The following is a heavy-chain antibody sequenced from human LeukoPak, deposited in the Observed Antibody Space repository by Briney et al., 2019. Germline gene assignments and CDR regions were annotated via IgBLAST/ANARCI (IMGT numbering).Heavy chain of an antibody. CDR2: IYPGDSDT. V-gene: IGHV5-51*01. CDR3: ARLDSAGYSSGWYGMDV. CDR1: GYTFTSYG. J-gene: IGHJ6*02. D-gene: IGHD6-19*01. Sequence: ASVKVSCKASGYTFTSYGISWERQMPGKGLEWMGIIYPGDSDTRYSPSFQGQVTISADKSISTAYLQWSSLKASDTAMYYCARLDSAGYSSGWYGMDVWGQGTTVTVSS.